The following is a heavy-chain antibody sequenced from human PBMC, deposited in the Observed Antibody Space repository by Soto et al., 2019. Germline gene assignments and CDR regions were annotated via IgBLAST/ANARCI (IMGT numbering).Heavy chain of an antibody. J-gene: IGHJ4*02. V-gene: IGHV3-9*01. CDR3: AKDNSFSGWSGFDY. CDR1: GFTFDDYA. CDR2: ISWNSGSI. D-gene: IGHD6-19*01. Sequence: EVQLVESGGGLVQPGRSLRLSCAASGFTFDDYAMHWVRQAPGKGLEWVSGISWNSGSIGYADSVKGRFTISRDNAKNSLYLQMNSLRAEDTALYYCAKDNSFSGWSGFDYWGQGTLVTVSS.